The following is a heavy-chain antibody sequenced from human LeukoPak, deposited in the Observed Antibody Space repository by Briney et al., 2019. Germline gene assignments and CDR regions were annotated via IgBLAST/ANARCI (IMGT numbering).Heavy chain of an antibody. CDR1: GFTLSTYW. V-gene: IGHV3-7*01. J-gene: IGHJ4*02. Sequence: QSGGSLRLSCAASGFTLSTYWMSWVRQAPGKGLEWVANIKQDGSEKNYVDSVKGRFTISRDNAKNSLYLQMNSLRAEDTAVYFCARVGAYSSSWYGDWGRGTLVTVSS. CDR3: ARVGAYSSSWYGD. D-gene: IGHD6-13*01. CDR2: IKQDGSEK.